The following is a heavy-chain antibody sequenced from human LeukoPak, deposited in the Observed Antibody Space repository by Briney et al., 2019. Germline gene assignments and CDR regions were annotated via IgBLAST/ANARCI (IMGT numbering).Heavy chain of an antibody. V-gene: IGHV4-34*01. CDR3: ARGLSVKYYYDSSEPFDY. Sequence: SETLSLTCAVYGGSFSGYYWSWIRQPPGKGLEWIGEINHSGSTNYNPSLKSRVTISVDTSKNQFSLKLSSVTAADTAVYYCARGLSVKYYYDSSEPFDYWGQGTLVTVSS. CDR2: INHSGST. CDR1: GGSFSGYY. D-gene: IGHD3-22*01. J-gene: IGHJ4*02.